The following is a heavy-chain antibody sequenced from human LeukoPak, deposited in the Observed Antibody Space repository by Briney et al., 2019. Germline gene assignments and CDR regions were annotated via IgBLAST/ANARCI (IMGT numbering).Heavy chain of an antibody. J-gene: IGHJ5*02. V-gene: IGHV4-61*02. D-gene: IGHD2-15*01. Sequence: SETLSLTCTVSGGSISSGSYYWSWIRQPAGKGLEWIGRIYTSGSTNYNPSLKSRVTISVDTSKNQSSLKLSSVTAADTAVYYCARAREGYCSGGSCYWFDPWGQGTLVTVSS. CDR1: GGSISSGSYY. CDR3: ARAREGYCSGGSCYWFDP. CDR2: IYTSGST.